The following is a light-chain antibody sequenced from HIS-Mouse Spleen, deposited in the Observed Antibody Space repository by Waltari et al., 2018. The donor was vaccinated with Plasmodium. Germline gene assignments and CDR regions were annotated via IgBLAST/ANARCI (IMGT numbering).Light chain of an antibody. CDR3: QQYGSSPPLT. V-gene: IGKV3-20*01. CDR2: GAS. Sequence: EIVMTQSPGTLSLSPGERATLSCRASQSVSSSYLAWYQQKPGQDPRLLIYGASSRATGIPDRVSGRGAGRDCTLTISRLEPEEFAVYYCQQYGSSPPLTFGGGTKVEIK. CDR1: QSVSSSY. J-gene: IGKJ4*01.